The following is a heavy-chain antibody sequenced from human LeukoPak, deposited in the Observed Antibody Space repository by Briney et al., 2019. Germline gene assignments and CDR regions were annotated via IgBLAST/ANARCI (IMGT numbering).Heavy chain of an antibody. CDR2: IYYSGST. V-gene: IGHV4-59*01. D-gene: IGHD5-24*01. Sequence: SETLSLTCTVSGGSISSYYWNWIRQPPGKGLEWIGYIYYSGSTNYNPSLKSRLTMSLDTSKNQFSLRLNSVTAADTAMYYCAKGAQMATFPGDWYFDLWGRGTLVTVSS. J-gene: IGHJ2*01. CDR1: GGSISSYY. CDR3: AKGAQMATFPGDWYFDL.